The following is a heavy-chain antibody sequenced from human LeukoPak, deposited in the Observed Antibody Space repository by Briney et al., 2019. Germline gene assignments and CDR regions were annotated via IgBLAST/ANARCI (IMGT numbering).Heavy chain of an antibody. CDR3: ARGGRQQYYGSGSPQRFDP. CDR2: ISSSSSYI. Sequence: GGSLRLSCAASGFTFSSYSMNWVRQAPGKGLEWVSSISSSSSYIYYADSVKGRFTISRDNAKNSLYLQMNSLRAEDTAVYYCARGGRQQYYGSGSPQRFDPWGQGTLVTVSS. CDR1: GFTFSSYS. J-gene: IGHJ5*02. V-gene: IGHV3-21*01. D-gene: IGHD3-10*01.